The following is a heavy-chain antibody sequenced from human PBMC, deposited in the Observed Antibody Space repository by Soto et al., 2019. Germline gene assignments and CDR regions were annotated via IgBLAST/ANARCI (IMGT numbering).Heavy chain of an antibody. CDR3: AADYGYSSSSGTFDI. J-gene: IGHJ3*02. Sequence: SVKVSCKASGFTFTSSAVQWVRQARGQRLEWIGWIVVGSGNTNYAQKFQERVTITRDMSTSTAYMGLSSLRSEDTAVYYCAADYGYSSSSGTFDIWGQGTMVTVSS. V-gene: IGHV1-58*01. CDR1: GFTFTSSA. D-gene: IGHD6-6*01. CDR2: IVVGSGNT.